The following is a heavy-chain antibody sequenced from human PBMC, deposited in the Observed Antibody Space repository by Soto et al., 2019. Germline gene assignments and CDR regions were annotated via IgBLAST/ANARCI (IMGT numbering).Heavy chain of an antibody. CDR1: GFTFSSYA. D-gene: IGHD6-19*01. V-gene: IGHV3-30-3*01. J-gene: IGHJ4*02. CDR2: MSYDGSNK. Sequence: QVQLVESGGGVVQPGRSLRLSCAASGFTFSSYAMHWVRQAPGKGLVWVAVMSYDGSNKYYADSVKGRFTISRDNSKNTLYLQMNSLRAEDTAVYYCARDKSPYSSGWHNRHFDYWGQGTLVTVSS. CDR3: ARDKSPYSSGWHNRHFDY.